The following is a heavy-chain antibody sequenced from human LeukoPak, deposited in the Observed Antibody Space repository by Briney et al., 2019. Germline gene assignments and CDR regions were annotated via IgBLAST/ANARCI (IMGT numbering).Heavy chain of an antibody. J-gene: IGHJ4*02. CDR3: ARGPWRATGDSDY. CDR2: INPNSGGT. D-gene: IGHD2-8*02. CDR1: GYTFTGYY. Sequence: ASVKVSCKASGYTFTGYYMHWVRQAPGQGLEWMGWINPNSGGTNYAQKFQGRVTMTRDTSISTAYMELSRLRSDDTAVYYCARGPWRATGDSDYWGQGTLFTVSS. V-gene: IGHV1-2*02.